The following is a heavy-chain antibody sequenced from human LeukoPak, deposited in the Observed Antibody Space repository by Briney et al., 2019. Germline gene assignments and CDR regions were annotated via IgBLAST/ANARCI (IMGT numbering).Heavy chain of an antibody. CDR3: ASTEWNYAR. J-gene: IGHJ4*02. CDR1: GGSISSYY. V-gene: IGHV4-59*08. D-gene: IGHD1-7*01. Sequence: PSETLSLTCTVSGGSISSYYWSWMRQWQSPGKGVEWIEYINYSGSTNYNPSLKSRVTISLDTSKNQFSLQLSSVTAADTAVYYCASTEWNYARWGQGILVTVSS. CDR2: INYSGST.